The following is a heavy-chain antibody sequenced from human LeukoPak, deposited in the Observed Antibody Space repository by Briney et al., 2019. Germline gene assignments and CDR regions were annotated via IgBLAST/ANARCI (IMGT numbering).Heavy chain of an antibody. CDR1: GGSISSSNW. J-gene: IGHJ4*02. V-gene: IGHV4-4*02. Sequence: SETLSLTCAVSGGSISSSNWWSWVRQPPGKGLEWIGEIYHSGRTNYNSSLKSGVTISVDMSKNQSALKLSSVTAADTAVYYCARSPPRHMVRGIWGPLDDFFDSWGQGTLVTVSS. CDR3: ARSPPRHMVRGIWGPLDDFFDS. D-gene: IGHD3-10*01. CDR2: IYHSGRT.